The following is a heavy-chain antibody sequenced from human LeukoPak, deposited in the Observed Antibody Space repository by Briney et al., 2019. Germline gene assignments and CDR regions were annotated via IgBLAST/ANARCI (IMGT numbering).Heavy chain of an antibody. CDR1: GGSFSGYY. CDR2: INHSGST. CDR3: ARAARYCSSTSCYARMYYYGMDV. Sequence: SETLSLTCAVYGGSFSGYYWSWIRQPPGKGLEWIGEINHSGSTNYNPSLKSRVTISVDTSKNQFSLKLSSVTAADTAVYYCARAARYCSSTSCYARMYYYGMDVWGQGTTVTVSS. D-gene: IGHD2-2*01. J-gene: IGHJ6*02. V-gene: IGHV4-34*01.